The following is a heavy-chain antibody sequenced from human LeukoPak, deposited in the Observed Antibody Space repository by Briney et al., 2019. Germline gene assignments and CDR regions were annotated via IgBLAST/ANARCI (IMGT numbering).Heavy chain of an antibody. Sequence: SETLSLTCAVYGGSFSGYYWSWIRQPPGKGLEWIGEINHSGSTNYNPSLKSRVTISVDTSKNQFSLKLSSVTAADTAVYYCARGRRGMSTYYYGSGSYYIFDPWGQGTLVTVSS. CDR2: INHSGST. CDR1: GGSFSGYY. J-gene: IGHJ5*02. CDR3: ARGRRGMSTYYYGSGSYYIFDP. V-gene: IGHV4-34*01. D-gene: IGHD3-10*01.